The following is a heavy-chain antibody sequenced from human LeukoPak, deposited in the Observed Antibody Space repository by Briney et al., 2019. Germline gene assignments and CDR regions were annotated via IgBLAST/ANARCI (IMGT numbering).Heavy chain of an antibody. J-gene: IGHJ4*02. D-gene: IGHD6-13*01. CDR2: IYSGDNT. CDR3: ARGYSSSWYGGADNYFDY. CDR1: GFTVTSNY. Sequence: SGGSLRLSCAASGFTVTSNYMSWVRQAPGTRLEWVSVIYSGDNTYYADSVKGRFTISRDNSKNTLYLQMRSLRAEDTAVYYCARGYSSSWYGGADNYFDYWGQGTLVTVSS. V-gene: IGHV3-66*01.